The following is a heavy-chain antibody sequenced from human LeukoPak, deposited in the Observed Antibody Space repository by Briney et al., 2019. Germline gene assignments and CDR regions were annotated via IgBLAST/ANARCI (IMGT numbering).Heavy chain of an antibody. CDR1: GGSFSGYY. CDR3: ARRRSYYYDSSGYYFDY. CDR2: IYYSGST. V-gene: IGHV4-59*08. D-gene: IGHD3-22*01. J-gene: IGHJ4*02. Sequence: SETLSLTCAVYGGSFSGYYWSWIRQPPGKGLEWIGYIYYSGSTNYNPSLKSRVTISVDTSKSQFSLKLSSVTAADTAVYYCARRRSYYYDSSGYYFDYWGQGILVTVSS.